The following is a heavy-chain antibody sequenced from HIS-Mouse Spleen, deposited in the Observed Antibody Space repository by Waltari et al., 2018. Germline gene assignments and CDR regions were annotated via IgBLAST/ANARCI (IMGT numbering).Heavy chain of an antibody. V-gene: IGHV4-39*01. J-gene: IGHJ3*02. D-gene: IGHD6-13*01. Sequence: QLQLQESGPGLVKPSETLSLTCTVSGGSISSSSYYWGWIRQPPGKGLEWIGSIYYSGSPYSTPPLKRRVTISVDTSTTQFALRLSSVTAADTAVYYCARRFVGSSSWYAFDIWGQGTMVTVSS. CDR1: GGSISSSSYY. CDR3: ARRFVGSSSWYAFDI. CDR2: IYYSGSP.